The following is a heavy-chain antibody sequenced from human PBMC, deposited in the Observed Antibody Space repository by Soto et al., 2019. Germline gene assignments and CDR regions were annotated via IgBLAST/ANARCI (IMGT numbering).Heavy chain of an antibody. CDR2: ISGSGGST. CDR1: GFTFRNAW. V-gene: IGHV3-23*01. Sequence: PGGSLRRACAASGFTFRNAWMSWVRQAPGKGLEWVSAISGSGGSTYYADSVKGRFTISRDNSKNTLDLQMNSLRAEDPAVYYCAKEGTVGYDFWSGYYPDYGMDVWGQGTTVTVSS. J-gene: IGHJ6*02. D-gene: IGHD3-3*01. CDR3: AKEGTVGYDFWSGYYPDYGMDV.